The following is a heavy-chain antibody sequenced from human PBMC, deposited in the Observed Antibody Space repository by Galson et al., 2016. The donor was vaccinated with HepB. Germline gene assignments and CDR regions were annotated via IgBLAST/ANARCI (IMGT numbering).Heavy chain of an antibody. D-gene: IGHD3-3*02. CDR2: ISTTSTYI. V-gene: IGHV3-21*01. CDR1: GFTFNSYT. CDR3: ARLAGQTSYPRLDY. Sequence: SLRLSCAASGFTFNSYTINWVRQAPGKGLEWVSSISTTSTYIYYADSVKGRFTVSRDNAKTSLYLQMNSLRVEDTAVYYCARLAGQTSYPRLDYWGQGTLVTVS. J-gene: IGHJ4*02.